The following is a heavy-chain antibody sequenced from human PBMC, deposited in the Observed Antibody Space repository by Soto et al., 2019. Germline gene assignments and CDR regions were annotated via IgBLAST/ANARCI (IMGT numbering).Heavy chain of an antibody. CDR1: GFSLTNVRMG. J-gene: IGHJ5*02. CDR3: TPTLLGMSAFRPVFDP. D-gene: IGHD6-13*01. V-gene: IGHV2-26*01. Sequence: QATLKESGHVLVKPTDTLTLTCTASGFSLTNVRMGVSRIRQPPGKALDWLAHIFSNDEKSYIPSLNSRLTLSKDISKRQMVLTMPNMNPVATATYYCTPTLLGMSAFRPVFDPWGHVTRVTVSS. CDR2: IFSNDEK.